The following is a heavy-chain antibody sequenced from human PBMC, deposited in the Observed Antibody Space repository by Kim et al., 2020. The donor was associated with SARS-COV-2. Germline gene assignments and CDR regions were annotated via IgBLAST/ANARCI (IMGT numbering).Heavy chain of an antibody. V-gene: IGHV3-30*18. CDR2: ISYDGSNK. CDR1: GFTFSSYG. CDR3: AKDAQESWFDP. J-gene: IGHJ5*02. Sequence: GGSLRLSCAASGFTFSSYGMHWVRQAPGKGLEWVAVISYDGSNKYYADSVKGRFTISRDNSKNTLYLQMNSLRAEDTAVYYCAKDAQESWFDPWGQGTLVTVSS.